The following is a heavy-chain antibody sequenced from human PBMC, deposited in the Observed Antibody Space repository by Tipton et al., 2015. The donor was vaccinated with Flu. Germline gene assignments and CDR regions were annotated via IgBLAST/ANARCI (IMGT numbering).Heavy chain of an antibody. J-gene: IGHJ3*02. V-gene: IGHV3-48*03. CDR3: ARDGRGDSSGDYEASAFDI. CDR1: GFTFSSYE. CDR2: ISSSGSTI. Sequence: QLVQSGGGLVQPGGSLRLSCAASGFTFSSYEMNWVRQAPGKGLEWVSYISSSGSTIYYADSVKGRFTISRDNAKNSLYLQMNSLRAEDTADYYCARDGRGDSSGDYEASAFDIWGQGTMVTVSS. D-gene: IGHD3-22*01.